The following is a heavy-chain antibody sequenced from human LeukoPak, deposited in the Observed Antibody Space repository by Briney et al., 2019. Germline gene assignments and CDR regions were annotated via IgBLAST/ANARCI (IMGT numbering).Heavy chain of an antibody. CDR1: GGSFSGYY. CDR3: AREKVPGSSSWFDP. D-gene: IGHD6-6*01. J-gene: IGHJ5*02. V-gene: IGHV4-34*01. Sequence: PSETLSLTCAVYGGSFSGYYWSWIRQPPGKGLEWIGEINRSGSTNYNPSLKSRVTTSVDTSKNQFSLKLSSVTAADTAVYYCAREKVPGSSSWFDPWGQGTLVTVSS. CDR2: INRSGST.